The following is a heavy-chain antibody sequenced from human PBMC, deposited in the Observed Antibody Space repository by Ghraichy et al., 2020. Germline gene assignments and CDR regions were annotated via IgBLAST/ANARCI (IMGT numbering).Heavy chain of an antibody. J-gene: IGHJ4*02. CDR2: ISWDGGST. Sequence: GGSLRLSCAASGFTFDDYDMHWVRQAPGKGLEWVSLISWDGGSTYYADSVKGRFTISRDNSKNSLYLQMNSLRAEDIDLYYCARSRDGDYRFDYWGQGTLVTVSS. CDR3: ARSRDGDYRFDY. CDR1: GFTFDDYD. D-gene: IGHD4-17*01. V-gene: IGHV3-43D*03.